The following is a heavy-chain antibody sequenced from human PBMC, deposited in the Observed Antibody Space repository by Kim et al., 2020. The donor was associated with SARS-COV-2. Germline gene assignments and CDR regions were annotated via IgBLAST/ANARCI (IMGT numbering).Heavy chain of an antibody. CDR1: GFTFSSYG. J-gene: IGHJ6*02. Sequence: GGSLRLSCAASGFTFSSYGMHWVRQAPGKGLEWVAVISYDGSNKYYADSVKGRFTISRDNSKNTLYLQMNSLRAEDTAVYYCANGVQSSIRYYYYGMDVWGQGTTVTVSS. V-gene: IGHV3-30*18. D-gene: IGHD4-4*01. CDR3: ANGVQSSIRYYYYGMDV. CDR2: ISYDGSNK.